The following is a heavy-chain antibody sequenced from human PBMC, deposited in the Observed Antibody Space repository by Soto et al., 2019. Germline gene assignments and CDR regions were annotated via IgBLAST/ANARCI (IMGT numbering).Heavy chain of an antibody. V-gene: IGHV3-30*18. CDR2: ISYDGSNK. Sequence: GRSLRLCCAASGFTFISYGMHWVRQAPGKGLEWVAVISYDGSNKYYADSVKGRFTISRDNSKNTLYLQMNSLRAEDTAVYYCAKEYYYDSSGYYPSYFDYWGQGTLVTVSS. CDR3: AKEYYYDSSGYYPSYFDY. CDR1: GFTFISYG. J-gene: IGHJ4*02. D-gene: IGHD3-22*01.